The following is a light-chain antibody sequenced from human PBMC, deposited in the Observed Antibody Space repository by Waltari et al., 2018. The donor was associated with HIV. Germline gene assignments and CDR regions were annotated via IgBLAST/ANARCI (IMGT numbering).Light chain of an antibody. Sequence: QSVLTQPPSVSGAPGPRVIISSSGGSSNIENQPLNWYQHPPGRTPTLLIYYDDLLPSGVSERFSASKSGTSASLAISGLQSEDEGDYYCASWDDSLHGYVFGSGTKISV. J-gene: IGLJ1*01. CDR3: ASWDDSLHGYV. V-gene: IGLV1-36*01. CDR1: SSNIENQP. CDR2: YDD.